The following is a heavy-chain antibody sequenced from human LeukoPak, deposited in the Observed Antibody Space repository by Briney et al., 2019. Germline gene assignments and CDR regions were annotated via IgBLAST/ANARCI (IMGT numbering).Heavy chain of an antibody. J-gene: IGHJ4*02. CDR3: AKADYDLWSGKGGY. CDR2: ISGSGGST. CDR1: GFTFSSYA. D-gene: IGHD3-3*01. Sequence: PGGSLRLSCAASGFTFSSYAMSWVRQAPGKGLEWVSAISGSGGSTYYADSVKGRFTISRDNSKNTLYLQMNSLRAEDTAVYYCAKADYDLWSGKGGYWGQGTLVTVSS. V-gene: IGHV3-23*01.